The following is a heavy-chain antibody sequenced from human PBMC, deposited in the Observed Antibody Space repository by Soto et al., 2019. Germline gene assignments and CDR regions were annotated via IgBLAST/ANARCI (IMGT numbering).Heavy chain of an antibody. V-gene: IGHV3-21*01. CDR3: ARDRGELPYFDY. J-gene: IGHJ4*02. CDR1: GFTFSSYS. CDR2: ISSSSSYI. D-gene: IGHD1-26*01. Sequence: EVQLVESGGGLVKPGGSLRLSCAASGFTFSSYSMNWVRQAPGKGLEWVSSISSSSSYIYCADSVKGRFTISRDNAKNSLYLQMNSLRAEDTAVYYCARDRGELPYFDYWGQGTLVTVSS.